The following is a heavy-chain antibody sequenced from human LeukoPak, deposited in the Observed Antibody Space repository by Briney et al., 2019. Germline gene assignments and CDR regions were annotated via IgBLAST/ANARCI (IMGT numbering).Heavy chain of an antibody. V-gene: IGHV3-7*01. CDR2: IKQDGSEK. CDR1: GFTFSSYW. Sequence: GGSLRLSCAASGFTFSSYWMSWVRQAPGKGLEWVANIKQDGSEKYYVDSVKGRFTISRDNAKHSLYLQMNSLRAEDTAVYYCATELLVGAKPTGFDYWGQGTLVTVSS. CDR3: ATELLVGAKPTGFDY. D-gene: IGHD1-26*01. J-gene: IGHJ4*02.